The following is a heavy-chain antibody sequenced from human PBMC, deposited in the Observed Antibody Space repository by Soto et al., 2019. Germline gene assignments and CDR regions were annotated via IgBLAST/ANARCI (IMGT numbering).Heavy chain of an antibody. CDR3: ARDKPLPYCSSTSCYTGPDAFDI. V-gene: IGHV4-59*01. D-gene: IGHD2-2*02. J-gene: IGHJ3*02. Sequence: SETLSLTCTVSGGSISSYYWSWIRQPPGKGLEWIGYIYYSGSTNYNPSLKSRVTISVDTSKNQFSLKLSSVTAADTAVYYCARDKPLPYCSSTSCYTGPDAFDIWGQGTMVTISS. CDR1: GGSISSYY. CDR2: IYYSGST.